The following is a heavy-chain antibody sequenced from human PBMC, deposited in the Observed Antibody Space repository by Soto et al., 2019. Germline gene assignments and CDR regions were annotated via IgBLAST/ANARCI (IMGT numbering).Heavy chain of an antibody. V-gene: IGHV3-48*01. CDR3: ARDRGCSGGICYRDLGY. J-gene: IGHJ4*02. CDR2: ISSTSNTI. Sequence: EVQLVESGGGLVQPGGSLRLSCAASGFTFSSYSMSWVRQALGKGLEWVSYISSTSNTIYYADSVKGRFTISRDNAKNSLYLHMNSLSAEDTAVYYCARDRGCSGGICYRDLGYWGQGTLVTVSS. CDR1: GFTFSSYS. D-gene: IGHD2-15*01.